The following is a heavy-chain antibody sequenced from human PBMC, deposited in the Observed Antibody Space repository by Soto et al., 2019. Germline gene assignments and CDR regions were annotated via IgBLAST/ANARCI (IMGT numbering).Heavy chain of an antibody. J-gene: IGHJ4*02. D-gene: IGHD6-13*01. CDR3: AKDMSSSSWYLGFDY. V-gene: IGHV3-9*01. Sequence: GGSLRLSCAASGFTFDDYAMHWVRQAPGKGLEWVSGISWNSGSIGYADSVKGRFTISRDNAKNSLYLQMNSLRAEDTALYYCAKDMSSSSWYLGFDYWGQGT. CDR2: ISWNSGSI. CDR1: GFTFDDYA.